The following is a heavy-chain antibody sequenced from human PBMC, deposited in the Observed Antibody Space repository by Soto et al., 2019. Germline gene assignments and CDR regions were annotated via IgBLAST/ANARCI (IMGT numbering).Heavy chain of an antibody. CDR1: GYTFTSYD. D-gene: IGHD3-16*01. CDR2: MNPNSGNT. V-gene: IGHV1-8*01. J-gene: IGHJ4*02. Sequence: QVQLVQSGAEVKKPGASVKVSCKASGYTFTSYDINWVRQATGQGLEWMGWMNPNSGNTGSAQKFQGRVTMARNTSVSTAYMELSSLISDDTAVYFCASGLTSRALDYWGQGTLVTVSS. CDR3: ASGLTSRALDY.